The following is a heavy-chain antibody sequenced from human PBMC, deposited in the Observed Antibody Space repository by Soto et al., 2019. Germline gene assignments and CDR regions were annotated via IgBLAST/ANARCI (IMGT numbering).Heavy chain of an antibody. V-gene: IGHV4-59*08. CDR2: IYYSGST. CDR3: ARQNGRIVYARN. J-gene: IGHJ4*02. CDR1: GGSISSYY. D-gene: IGHD2-8*01. Sequence: SETLSLTCTVSGGSISSYYWSWIRQPPGKGLEWIGYIYYSGSTNYNPSLKSRVTISVDTSKNQFSLKLSSVTAADTAVYYCARQNGRIVYARNWGQGTLVTVSS.